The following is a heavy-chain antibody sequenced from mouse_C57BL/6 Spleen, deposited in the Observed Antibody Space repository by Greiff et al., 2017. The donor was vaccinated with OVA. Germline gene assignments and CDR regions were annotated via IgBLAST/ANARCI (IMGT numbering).Heavy chain of an antibody. D-gene: IGHD1-1*01. CDR2: IDPSDSYT. J-gene: IGHJ4*01. V-gene: IGHV1-50*01. CDR1: GYTFTSYW. CDR3: ARWHYGSSRYAMDY. Sequence: VQLQQPGAELVKPGASVKLSCKASGYTFTSYWMQWVKQRPGPGLEWIGEIDPSDSYTNYNQKFKGKATLTVDTSSSTAYMQLSSLTSEDSAVYYCARWHYGSSRYAMDYWGQGTSVTVSS.